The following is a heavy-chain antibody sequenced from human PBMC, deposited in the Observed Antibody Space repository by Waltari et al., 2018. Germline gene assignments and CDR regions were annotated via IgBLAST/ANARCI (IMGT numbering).Heavy chain of an antibody. CDR1: GFTFSIYA. Sequence: VHLVVSGGGVVQPWRSLILSCSASGFTFSIYALHVFRPGAAKGLDWLVVISYDGSNKYYADSVKGRFTISRDNSKNTLYLQMNSLRAEDTAVYYCARVRWVDTAMDPDTIDYWGQGTLVTVSS. CDR2: ISYDGSNK. D-gene: IGHD5-18*01. CDR3: ARVRWVDTAMDPDTIDY. V-gene: IGHV3-30-3*01. J-gene: IGHJ4*02.